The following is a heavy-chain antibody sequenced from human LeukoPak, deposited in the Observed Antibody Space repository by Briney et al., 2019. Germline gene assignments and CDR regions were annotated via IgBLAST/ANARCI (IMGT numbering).Heavy chain of an antibody. D-gene: IGHD3-10*01. CDR2: IKSKTDGGTT. CDR3: ARTERGSGSSPLLYDYYYYMDV. V-gene: IGHV3-15*01. CDR1: GFTFSNAW. J-gene: IGHJ6*03. Sequence: GGSLRLSCAASGFTFSNAWMSWVRQAPGKGLEWVGRIKSKTDGGTTDYAAPVKGRFTISRDDSKNTLYLQMNSLRAEDTAVYYCARTERGSGSSPLLYDYYYYMDVWGKGTTVTVSS.